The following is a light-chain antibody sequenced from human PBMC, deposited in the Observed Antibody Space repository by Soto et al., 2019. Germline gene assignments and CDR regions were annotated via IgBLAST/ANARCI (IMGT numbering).Light chain of an antibody. CDR2: ATF. Sequence: DIQMTQSPSSLSASVGDRVTITCRASQAIRYDLGWYQQKPGTAPKRLIYATFTLQSGVPSRFSGSGSGTEFTLTINSLQTEDFATYYCLQYSSNPRTFGQGTRVDI. CDR1: QAIRYD. J-gene: IGKJ1*01. CDR3: LQYSSNPRT. V-gene: IGKV1-17*01.